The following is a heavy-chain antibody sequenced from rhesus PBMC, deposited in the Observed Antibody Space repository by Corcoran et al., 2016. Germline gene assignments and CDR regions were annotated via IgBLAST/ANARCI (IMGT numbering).Heavy chain of an antibody. CDR1: GGSISSNY. D-gene: IGHD2-21*01. V-gene: IGHV4-173*01. J-gene: IGHJ4*01. CDR2: IFGSGDIS. CDR3: AKGCFGRGCPLVNIDF. Sequence: QLQLQESGPGLVKPSETLSLICAVSGGSISSNYWSWTRPPPGKGLEWFGRIFGSGDISDYNPSLKSRLTSSTDTPKNQFYLKLSSVTAADPAIYFCAKGCFGRGCPLVNIDFWGQGILVTVSS.